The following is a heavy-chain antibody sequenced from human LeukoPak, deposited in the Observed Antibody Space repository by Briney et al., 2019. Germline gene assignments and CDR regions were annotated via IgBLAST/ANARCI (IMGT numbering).Heavy chain of an antibody. D-gene: IGHD2-21*02. CDR3: AHRPSRHCGGDCYSASAFDI. CDR2: IYWDDDK. CDR1: GFSLSTSGVG. Sequence: SGPTLVKPTQLLTLTCTFSGFSLSTSGVGVGWIRQPPGKALEWLALIYWDDDKRYSPSLKSRLTITKDTSKNQVVLTMTNMDPVDTATYYCAHRPSRHCGGDCYSASAFDIWGQGTMVTVSS. V-gene: IGHV2-5*02. J-gene: IGHJ3*02.